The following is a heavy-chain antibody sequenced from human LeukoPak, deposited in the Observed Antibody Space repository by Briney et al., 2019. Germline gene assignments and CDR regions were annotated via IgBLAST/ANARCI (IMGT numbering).Heavy chain of an antibody. J-gene: IGHJ4*02. Sequence: SETLSLTCAVYGGSFSGYYWSWIRQPPGKGLEWIGEINHSGSTNYNPSLKSRVTMSVDKSKNQFSLKLSSVTAADTAVYYCARDQVSVAGTMLDYWGQGTLVTVSS. CDR3: ARDQVSVAGTMLDY. D-gene: IGHD6-19*01. CDR1: GGSFSGYY. CDR2: INHSGST. V-gene: IGHV4-34*01.